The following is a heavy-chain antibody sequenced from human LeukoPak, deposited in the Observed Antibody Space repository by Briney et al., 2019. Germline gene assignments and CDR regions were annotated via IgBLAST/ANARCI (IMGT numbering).Heavy chain of an antibody. V-gene: IGHV3-48*01. CDR2: ISSSSSTI. Sequence: GGSLRLSCAASGFTFSSYSMNWVRQAPGKGLEWVSYISSSSSTIYYADSVKGRFTISRDNSKNTLYLQMNSLRAEDTAVYYCARPVVAATTPDTFDIWGQGTMVTVSS. J-gene: IGHJ3*02. CDR3: ARPVVAATTPDTFDI. CDR1: GFTFSSYS. D-gene: IGHD2-15*01.